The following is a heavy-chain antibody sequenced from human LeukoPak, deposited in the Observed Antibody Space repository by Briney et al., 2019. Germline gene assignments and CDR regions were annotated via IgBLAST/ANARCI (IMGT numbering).Heavy chain of an antibody. CDR3: ASKRSGYYSGFFDY. Sequence: SETLSLTCTVSGGSISSISYYWGWIRQPPGRGLEWIGSIYYSGSTYYSPSLKSRVTISVDTSKNQFSLKLSSLTAADTAVYYCASKRSGYYSGFFDYWGQGTLVTVSS. CDR2: IYYSGST. CDR1: GGSISSISYY. D-gene: IGHD3-22*01. J-gene: IGHJ4*02. V-gene: IGHV4-39*01.